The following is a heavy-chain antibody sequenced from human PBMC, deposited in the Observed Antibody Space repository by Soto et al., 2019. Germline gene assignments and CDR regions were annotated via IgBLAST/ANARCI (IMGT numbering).Heavy chain of an antibody. CDR1: GFKFNNYA. CDR3: AKDRLAGNFDY. CDR2: ISATGGST. J-gene: IGHJ4*02. Sequence: GGSMRLSCTASGFKFNNYARNLVRTAPGKGLEWVATISATGGSTYYADSVKGRFTISRDNSKNTLYLQMNGLRVGDTAVYYCAKDRLAGNFDYWGQGTQVTVSS. V-gene: IGHV3-23*01.